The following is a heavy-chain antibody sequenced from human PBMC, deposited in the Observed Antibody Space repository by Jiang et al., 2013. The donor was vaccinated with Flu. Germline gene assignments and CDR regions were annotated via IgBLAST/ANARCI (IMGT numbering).Heavy chain of an antibody. D-gene: IGHD3-3*01. CDR1: GFTFSSYA. CDR3: AKLPRLRFLEWDPYDAFDI. J-gene: IGHJ3*02. CDR2: ISGSGGST. Sequence: QLLESGGGLVQPGGSLRLSCAASGFTFSSYAMSWVRQAPGKGLEWVSAISGSGGSTYYADSVKGRFTISRDNSKNTLYLQMNSLRAEDTAVYYCAKLPRLRFLEWDPYDAFDIWGQGTMVTVSS. V-gene: IGHV3-23*01.